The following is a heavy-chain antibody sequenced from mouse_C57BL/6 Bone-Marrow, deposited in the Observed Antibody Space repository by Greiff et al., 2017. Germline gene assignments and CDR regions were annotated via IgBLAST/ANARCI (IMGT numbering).Heavy chain of an antibody. Sequence: QVQLQQSGAELVRPGSSVKLSCKASGYTFTSYWMHWVKQRPIQGLEWIGNIDPSDSETHYNQKFKDKATLTVDKSSSTAYMQLSSLTSEDSAVYYCAREREANWGFDYWGQGTTLTVSS. CDR2: IDPSDSET. J-gene: IGHJ2*01. D-gene: IGHD4-1*01. CDR3: AREREANWGFDY. CDR1: GYTFTSYW. V-gene: IGHV1-52*01.